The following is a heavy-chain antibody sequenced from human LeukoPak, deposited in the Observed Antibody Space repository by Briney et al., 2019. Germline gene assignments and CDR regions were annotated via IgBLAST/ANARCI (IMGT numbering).Heavy chain of an antibody. CDR1: GGTFISYA. D-gene: IGHD3-3*01. J-gene: IGHJ3*02. Sequence: SVKVSCKAAGGTFISYAISWVRQAPGQGREWMGGIIPIFGTANYAQKFQGRVTITADESTSTAYMELSSLRSEDTAVYYCARESYDSHLDAFDIWGQGTMVTVSS. CDR2: IIPIFGTA. V-gene: IGHV1-69*13. CDR3: ARESYDSHLDAFDI.